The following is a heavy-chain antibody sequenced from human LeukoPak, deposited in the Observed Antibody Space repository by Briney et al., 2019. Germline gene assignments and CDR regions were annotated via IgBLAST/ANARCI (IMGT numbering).Heavy chain of an antibody. CDR3: AKDRSGQGDYFDY. D-gene: IGHD2-15*01. CDR1: GFTFSNYA. CDR2: ISGGGGST. J-gene: IGHJ4*02. V-gene: IGHV3-23*01. Sequence: GGSLRLSCAASGFTFSNYAMNWVRQASGKGLEWVSTISGGGGSTYYADSVKGRFTISRDSSKNTLYLQMNSLRAEDTAVYYCAKDRSGQGDYFDYWGQGTLVTVSS.